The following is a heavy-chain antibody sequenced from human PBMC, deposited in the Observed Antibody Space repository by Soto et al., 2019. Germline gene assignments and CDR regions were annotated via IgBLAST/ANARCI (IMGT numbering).Heavy chain of an antibody. Sequence: QVQLQESGPGLVKPSGTLSLTCAVSSGSISSSNWWSWVRQPPGKGLEWIGEIYHSGSTNYNPSLKSRVTISVDKSKNQFSLKLSSVTAADTAVYYCARSRLYDYIWGSYPPQGAFDIWGQGTMVTVSS. CDR1: SGSISSSNW. CDR3: ARSRLYDYIWGSYPPQGAFDI. V-gene: IGHV4-4*02. D-gene: IGHD3-16*02. CDR2: IYHSGST. J-gene: IGHJ3*02.